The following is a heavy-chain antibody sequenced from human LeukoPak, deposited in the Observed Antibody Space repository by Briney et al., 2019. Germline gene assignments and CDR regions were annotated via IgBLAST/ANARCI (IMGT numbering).Heavy chain of an antibody. V-gene: IGHV1-18*01. CDR3: VRDQEGFDY. CDR1: GYTFTSYG. Sequence: ASVEVSCKASGYTFTSYGISWVRQAPGQGLEWMGWISAYNGNTNYAQKLQGRVTVTRDTSTSTVHMELSGLRSEDTAVYYCVRDQEGFDYWGQGTLVTVSS. J-gene: IGHJ4*02. CDR2: ISAYNGNT.